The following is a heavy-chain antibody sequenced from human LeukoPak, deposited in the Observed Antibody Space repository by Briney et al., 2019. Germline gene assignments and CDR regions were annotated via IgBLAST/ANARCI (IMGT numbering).Heavy chain of an antibody. CDR3: AREKGSSGSNWFDP. J-gene: IGHJ5*02. CDR2: INPNSGGT. Sequence: GPSVKVSCRAPGYTFTGYYMHWVRLAPGQGLVWMGWINPNSGGTNYAQKFQGRVTMTRDTSISTAYMELSRLRSDDTAVYYCAREKGSSGSNWFDPWGQGTLVTVSS. CDR1: GYTFTGYY. V-gene: IGHV1-2*02. D-gene: IGHD3-22*01.